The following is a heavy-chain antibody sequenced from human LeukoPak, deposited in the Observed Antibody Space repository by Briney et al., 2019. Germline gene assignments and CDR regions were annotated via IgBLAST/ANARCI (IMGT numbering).Heavy chain of an antibody. CDR1: SYTFSSRW. D-gene: IGHD1-1*01. CDR2: MTSDGSTT. Sequence: GSPLRLLCAASSYTFSSRWMHWVRQDRGKGLVWGTLMTSDGSTTIYADSVKGRFTISIDNAKNTLYLQMNSLRTEDTAVCDCVREGSGTTPRYYWGQETLVAVSS. CDR3: VREGSGTTPRYY. J-gene: IGHJ4*02. V-gene: IGHV3-74*01.